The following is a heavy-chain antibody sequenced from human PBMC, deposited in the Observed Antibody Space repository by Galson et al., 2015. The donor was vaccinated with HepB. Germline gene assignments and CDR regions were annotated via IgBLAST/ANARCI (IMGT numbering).Heavy chain of an antibody. CDR2: IRSKAYGGTT. J-gene: IGHJ4*02. D-gene: IGHD3-3*01. CDR1: GFTFGDYA. CDR3: TTDRGRFLEWLLYGY. V-gene: IGHV3-49*03. Sequence: SLRLSCAASGFTFGDYAMSWFRQAPGKGLEWVGFIRSKAYGGTTEYAASVKGRFTISRDDSKNTLYLQMNSLKTEDTAVYYCTTDRGRFLEWLLYGYWGQGTLVTVSS.